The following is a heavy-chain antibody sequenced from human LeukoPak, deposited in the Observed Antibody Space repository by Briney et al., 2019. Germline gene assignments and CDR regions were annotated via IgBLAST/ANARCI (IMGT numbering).Heavy chain of an antibody. CDR2: ISYDGSNK. CDR1: GFTFSSYG. J-gene: IGHJ6*02. CDR3: ARGGILYCSGGSCYEYYGMDV. Sequence: GGSLRLSCAASGFTFSSYGMHWVRQAPGKGLEWVAVISYDGSNKYYADSVKGRFTISRGNSKNTLYLQMNSLRAEDTAVYYCARGGILYCSGGSCYEYYGMDVWGQGTTVTVSS. D-gene: IGHD2-15*01. V-gene: IGHV3-30*03.